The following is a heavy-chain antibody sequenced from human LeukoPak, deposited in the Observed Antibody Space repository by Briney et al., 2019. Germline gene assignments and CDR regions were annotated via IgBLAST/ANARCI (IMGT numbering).Heavy chain of an antibody. V-gene: IGHV3-30*18. CDR3: AKCKVPAATYHYYYYGMDV. CDR1: GFTFSSYG. D-gene: IGHD2-2*01. Sequence: GGSPRLSCAASGFTFSSYGMHWVRQAPGKGLEWVAVISYDGSNKYYADSVKGRFTISRDNSKNTLYLQMNSLRAEDTAVYYCAKCKVPAATYHYYYYGMDVWGKGTTVTVSS. CDR2: ISYDGSNK. J-gene: IGHJ6*04.